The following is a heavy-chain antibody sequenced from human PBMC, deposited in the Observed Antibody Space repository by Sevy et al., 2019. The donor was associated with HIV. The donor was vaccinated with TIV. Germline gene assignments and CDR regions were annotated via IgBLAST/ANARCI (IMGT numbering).Heavy chain of an antibody. V-gene: IGHV4-31*03. Sequence: SETLSLTCTVSGGSISSGGYYWNWIRQHPGKGLEWIGYISFSGSTYYNPSLKSRVTISFDTSTNQFSLKLRSLTAAHTAVYYCARDSACSSTSCYGDFFTYWGQGTLVTVSS. CDR3: ARDSACSSTSCYGDFFTY. CDR2: ISFSGST. D-gene: IGHD2-2*01. J-gene: IGHJ4*02. CDR1: GGSISSGGYY.